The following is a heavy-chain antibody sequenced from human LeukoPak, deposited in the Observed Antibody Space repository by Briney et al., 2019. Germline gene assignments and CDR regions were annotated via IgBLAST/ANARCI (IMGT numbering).Heavy chain of an antibody. J-gene: IGHJ4*02. V-gene: IGHV1-2*02. D-gene: IGHD3-16*01. CDR3: TTRGGDTLMRTEAFDY. CDR2: MNPDSGGT. Sequence: ASVKVSCKASGYTFTYYYIHWVRQAPGQGLEWMGWMNPDSGGTNYAQKFKGRVTMTRDTSINTAYMDLRRLTSDDTAIYYCTTRGGDTLMRTEAFDYWGLGTLVTVSS. CDR1: GYTFTYYY.